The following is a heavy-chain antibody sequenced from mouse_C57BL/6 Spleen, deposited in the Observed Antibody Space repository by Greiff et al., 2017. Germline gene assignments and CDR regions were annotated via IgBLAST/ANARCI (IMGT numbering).Heavy chain of an antibody. J-gene: IGHJ2*01. CDR2: IYPGNSDT. D-gene: IGHD1-1*01. V-gene: IGHV1-5*01. Sequence: VQLKQSGTVLARPGASVKMSCKTSGYTFTSYWMHWVKQRPGQGLEWIGAIYPGNSDTSYNQKFKGKAKLTAVTSASTAYMELSSLTNEDSAVYYCARSYYGSSYTYYFDYWGQGTTLTVSS. CDR3: ARSYYGSSYTYYFDY. CDR1: GYTFTSYW.